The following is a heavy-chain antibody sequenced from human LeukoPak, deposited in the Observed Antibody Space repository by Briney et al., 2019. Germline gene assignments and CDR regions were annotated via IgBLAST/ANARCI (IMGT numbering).Heavy chain of an antibody. CDR3: AKAYCGGDCYLFDY. Sequence: GGSLRRSCAASGFTFSSYAMSWVRQAPGKGLEWVSGINWNGGSTGYADSVKGRFTISRDNAKNSLYLQMNSLRAEDTALYYCAKAYCGGDCYLFDYWGQGTLVTVSS. V-gene: IGHV3-20*04. CDR1: GFTFSSYA. J-gene: IGHJ4*02. D-gene: IGHD2-21*02. CDR2: INWNGGST.